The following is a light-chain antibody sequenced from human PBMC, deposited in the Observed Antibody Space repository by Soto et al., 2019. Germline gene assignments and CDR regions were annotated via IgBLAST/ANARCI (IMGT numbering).Light chain of an antibody. J-gene: IGKJ4*01. CDR1: QSVSSY. CDR2: DAS. Sequence: EIVLTQSPATLSLSPGEIATLSCRASQSVSSYLAWYQQKPGQAPRLLIYDASNRATGIPARFSGSGSGTDFTLTIRSLEPEDCAVYYCQQRSNWPLTFGGGTKVEIK. CDR3: QQRSNWPLT. V-gene: IGKV3-11*01.